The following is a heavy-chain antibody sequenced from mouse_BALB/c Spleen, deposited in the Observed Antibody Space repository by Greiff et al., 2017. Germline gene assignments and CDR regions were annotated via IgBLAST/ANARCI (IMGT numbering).Heavy chain of an antibody. CDR3: AMITTVAPYAMDY. J-gene: IGHJ4*01. V-gene: IGHV2-9*02. CDR2: IWAGGSP. D-gene: IGHD1-1*01. Sequence: VKLQESGPGLVAPSQSLSITCTVSGFSLTSYGVHWVRQPPGKGLEWLGVIWAGGSPNYNSALMSRLSISKDNSKSQVFLKMNSLQTDDTAMYYCAMITTVAPYAMDYWGQGTSVTVSS. CDR1: GFSLTSYG.